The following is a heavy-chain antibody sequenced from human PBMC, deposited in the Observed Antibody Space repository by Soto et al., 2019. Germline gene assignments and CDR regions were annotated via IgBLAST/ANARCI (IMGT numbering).Heavy chain of an antibody. D-gene: IGHD2-8*01. Sequence: GSLRLSCAASGFTVSSNYMSWVRQAPGKGLEWVSVIYSGGSTYYADSVKGRFTISRDNSKNTLYLQMNSLRAEDTAVYYCARDYCTTPTCYGMDVWGQGTTVTVSS. CDR2: IYSGGST. V-gene: IGHV3-53*01. CDR1: GFTVSSNY. CDR3: ARDYCTTPTCYGMDV. J-gene: IGHJ6*02.